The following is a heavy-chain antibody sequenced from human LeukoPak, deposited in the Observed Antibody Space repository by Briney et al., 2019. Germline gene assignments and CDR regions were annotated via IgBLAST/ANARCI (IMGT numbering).Heavy chain of an antibody. CDR1: GGTFSSYA. CDR3: ACWYYYDSSGSAEYFQH. V-gene: IGHV1-69*05. D-gene: IGHD3-22*01. J-gene: IGHJ1*01. Sequence: SVQVSCKASGGTFSSYAISWVRQAPGQGLEWMGGIIPIFGTANYAQKFQGRVTITTDESTSTAYMELSSLRSEDTAVYYCACWYYYDSSGSAEYFQHWGQGTLVTVSS. CDR2: IIPIFGTA.